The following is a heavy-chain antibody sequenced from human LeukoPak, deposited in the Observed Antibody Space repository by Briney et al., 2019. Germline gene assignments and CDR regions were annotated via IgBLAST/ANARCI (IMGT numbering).Heavy chain of an antibody. CDR1: GGSISNSSYY. CDR3: ARDRTPLVYCSGGSCSTGKKTNWFDP. Sequence: SETLSLTCTVSGGSISNSSYYWGWLRQPPGKGLEWIGSIYYSGSTYYNPSLKSRVTISVDTSKNQFSLKLSSVTAADTAVYYCARDRTPLVYCSGGSCSTGKKTNWFDPWGQGTLVTVSS. V-gene: IGHV4-39*07. D-gene: IGHD2-15*01. J-gene: IGHJ5*02. CDR2: IYYSGST.